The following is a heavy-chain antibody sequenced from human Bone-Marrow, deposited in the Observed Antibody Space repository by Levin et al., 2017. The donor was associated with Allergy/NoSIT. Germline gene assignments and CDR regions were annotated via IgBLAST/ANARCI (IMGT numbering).Heavy chain of an antibody. CDR1: GGTFSSNA. CDR3: AISRFGQYNSGRMAY. V-gene: IGHV1-69*13. CDR2: IITIFTTP. Sequence: VASVKVSCKASGGTFSSNAISWVRQAPGQGLEWMGGIITIFTTPNYAQKFQGRVTISADESTDTAHMELRSLKFEDTAVYYCAISRFGQYNSGRMAYWGQGTLVTVSS. J-gene: IGHJ4*02. D-gene: IGHD6-25*01.